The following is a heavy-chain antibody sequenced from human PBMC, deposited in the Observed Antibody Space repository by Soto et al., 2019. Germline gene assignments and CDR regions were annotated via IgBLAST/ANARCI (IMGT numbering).Heavy chain of an antibody. D-gene: IGHD6-19*01. Sequence: PSENPSPPRPVSGGSISRSSYYWGGVPPAPREGLEWIGSIYYSGSTYYNPSLKSRVTISVDTSKNQFSLKLSSVTAADTAVYYCARISSGWYLAVRTLRFDYWGQGTLVTVSS. CDR2: IYYSGST. J-gene: IGHJ4*02. V-gene: IGHV4-39*01. CDR3: ARISSGWYLAVRTLRFDY. CDR1: GGSISRSSYY.